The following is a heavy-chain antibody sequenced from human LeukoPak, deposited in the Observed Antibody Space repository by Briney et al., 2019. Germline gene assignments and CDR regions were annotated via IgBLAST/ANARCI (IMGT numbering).Heavy chain of an antibody. D-gene: IGHD3-22*01. CDR2: VYTSGST. Sequence: SETLSLTCTVSGGSISSYYWSWMRQPAGKGLEWIGRVYTSGSTNYNPSLKSRVTMPVDTSKNQFSLKLSSVTAADTAVYYCARDWYYYDSSGYYWFDPWGQGTLVTVSS. CDR3: ARDWYYYDSSGYYWFDP. V-gene: IGHV4-4*07. J-gene: IGHJ5*02. CDR1: GGSISSYY.